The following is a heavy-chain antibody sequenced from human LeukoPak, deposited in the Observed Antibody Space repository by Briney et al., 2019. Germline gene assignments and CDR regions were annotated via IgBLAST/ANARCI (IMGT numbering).Heavy chain of an antibody. CDR1: GGSISSGGYS. CDR3: ARLVVVPAAHFDY. V-gene: IGHV4-31*03. Sequence: SETLSLTCTVSGGSISSGGYSWSWIRQHPGKGLEWIGYIYYSGSTYYNPSLKSRVTISVDTSKNQFSLKLSSVTAADTAVYYCARLVVVPAAHFDYWGQGTLVTVSS. D-gene: IGHD2-2*01. CDR2: IYYSGST. J-gene: IGHJ4*02.